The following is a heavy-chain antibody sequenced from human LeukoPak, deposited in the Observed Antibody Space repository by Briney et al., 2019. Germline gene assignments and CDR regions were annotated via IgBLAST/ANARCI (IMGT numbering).Heavy chain of an antibody. CDR1: GFTFSDYY. Sequence: GGSLRLSCAASGFTFSDYYMSWIRQAPGKGLEWVSAISGSGGSTYYADSVKGRFTISRDNSKNTLYLQMNSLRAEDTAVYYCAKDKAAAQYWGQGTLVTVSS. CDR2: ISGSGGST. J-gene: IGHJ4*02. V-gene: IGHV3-23*01. CDR3: AKDKAAAQY. D-gene: IGHD6-13*01.